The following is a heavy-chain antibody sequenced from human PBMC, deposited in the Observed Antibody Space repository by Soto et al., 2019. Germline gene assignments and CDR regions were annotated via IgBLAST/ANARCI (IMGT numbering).Heavy chain of an antibody. CDR1: GFAVSSYS. CDR3: TRGRSMSANEDCEY. CDR2: MSFDGNSK. V-gene: IGHV3-30-3*01. Sequence: QVQLVESGGGVVQPGTSLRLSCAASGFAVSSYSMHWVRQAPGKGLEWVAAMSFDGNSKYFAGSVKGRFKSSRDTSKNTWSLEMESLGVEDAALYHCTRGRSMSANEDCEYWGQGTQVTVSS. J-gene: IGHJ4*02. D-gene: IGHD2-21*01.